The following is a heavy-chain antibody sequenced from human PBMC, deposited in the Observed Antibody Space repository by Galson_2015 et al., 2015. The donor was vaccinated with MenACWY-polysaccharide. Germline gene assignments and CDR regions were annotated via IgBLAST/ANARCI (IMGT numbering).Heavy chain of an antibody. CDR3: ARGRRDTAVAAPAAVLLDY. V-gene: IGHV1-8*01. D-gene: IGHD6-19*01. J-gene: IGHJ4*02. CDR2: MNPNSGNT. CDR1: GYTFTSYD. Sequence: SVKVSCKASGYTFTSYDINWGRQATGQRLEWMGWMNPNSGNTGYAQKFQGRVTMTRNTSISTAYMELSSLTSEDTAVYYCARGRRDTAVAAPAAVLLDYWGQGILVTVSS.